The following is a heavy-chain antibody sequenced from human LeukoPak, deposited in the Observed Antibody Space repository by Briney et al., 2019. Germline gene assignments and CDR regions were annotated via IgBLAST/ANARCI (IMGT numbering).Heavy chain of an antibody. Sequence: GGSLRLSCAASGFTFRNHWMHWVRQTPGKGLVWVSRISSDGSSTTYADSVKGRFTISRDNAKNTLYLQMNNLRDKDTAMYYCARDQRVTGRPDIDYWGQGTLVIVSS. D-gene: IGHD6-6*01. V-gene: IGHV3-74*03. CDR3: ARDQRVTGRPDIDY. CDR2: ISSDGSST. J-gene: IGHJ4*02. CDR1: GFTFRNHW.